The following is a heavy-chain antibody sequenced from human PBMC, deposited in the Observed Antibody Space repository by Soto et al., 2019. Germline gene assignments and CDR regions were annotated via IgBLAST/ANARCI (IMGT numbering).Heavy chain of an antibody. D-gene: IGHD6-19*01. CDR3: AKQAPGSGWSVFAY. J-gene: IGHJ4*02. CDR2: ISGGGETI. Sequence: GGSLRLSCAASRFTFSDYSMNWVRQAPGKGLEWVSYISGGGETIYYADSVKGRFTISRDNSKNTLYLQMNSLRAEDTAVYYCAKQAPGSGWSVFAYWGRGTLVTVSS. V-gene: IGHV3-48*01. CDR1: RFTFSDYS.